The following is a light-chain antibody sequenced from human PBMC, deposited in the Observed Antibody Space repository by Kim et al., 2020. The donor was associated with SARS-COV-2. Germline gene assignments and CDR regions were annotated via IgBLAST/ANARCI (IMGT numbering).Light chain of an antibody. CDR2: RNA. CDR1: SSNIGNYY. Sequence: QSVLTQPPSASGTPGQRVTISCSGSSSNIGNYYVYWYRQFPGTAPKLLIYRNAERPSGVPDRFSGSKSGTSASLAISGLRSEDEADYYCATWDDSLSGPVFGGGTQLTVL. J-gene: IGLJ3*02. CDR3: ATWDDSLSGPV. V-gene: IGLV1-47*01.